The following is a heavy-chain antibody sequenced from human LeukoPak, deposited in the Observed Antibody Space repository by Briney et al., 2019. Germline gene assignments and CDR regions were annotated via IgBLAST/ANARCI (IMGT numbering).Heavy chain of an antibody. Sequence: PGGSLRLSCAASGFTVSSNYMSWVRQAPGKGLEWVSVIYSCGSTYYADSVKGRFTISRDNSKNTLYLQINSLRAEDTAVYYCAREAPGIAAAGLFGYWGQGTLVTVSS. J-gene: IGHJ4*02. V-gene: IGHV3-66*03. CDR1: GFTVSSNY. D-gene: IGHD6-13*01. CDR2: IYSCGST. CDR3: AREAPGIAAAGLFGY.